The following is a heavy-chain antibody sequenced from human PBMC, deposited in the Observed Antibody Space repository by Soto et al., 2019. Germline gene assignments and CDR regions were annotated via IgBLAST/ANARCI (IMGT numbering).Heavy chain of an antibody. Sequence: QVQLVQSGAEVKNPGASVKVSCKTSGDTFTGYYMHWVRQAPGQGLEWMGWINPHSGDTDYAQTFQGRVTMTRDTSISTAYMELSRLRSNDTAFYYCARGYSTGWYSSVFFDYWCQGTLVTVSS. J-gene: IGHJ4*02. CDR1: GDTFTGYY. CDR3: ARGYSTGWYSSVFFDY. CDR2: INPHSGDT. V-gene: IGHV1-2*02. D-gene: IGHD6-19*01.